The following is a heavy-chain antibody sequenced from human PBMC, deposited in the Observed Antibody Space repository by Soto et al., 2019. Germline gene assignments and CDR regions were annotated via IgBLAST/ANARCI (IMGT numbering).Heavy chain of an antibody. Sequence: SVKVSCKSSGVTFNTKDMRWVRQAPGQGLEWMGGIIPMFGTPHYAEKFKDRVTITADESTGTAYLELSSLTSEDTAVYYCATSEGRDGYSFDYWGPGTLVTVSS. D-gene: IGHD5-12*01. CDR1: GVTFNTKD. CDR3: ATSEGRDGYSFDY. V-gene: IGHV1-69*13. CDR2: IIPMFGTP. J-gene: IGHJ4*02.